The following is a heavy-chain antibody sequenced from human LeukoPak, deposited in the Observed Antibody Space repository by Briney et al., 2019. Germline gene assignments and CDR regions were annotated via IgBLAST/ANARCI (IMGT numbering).Heavy chain of an antibody. CDR2: ISSGGDII. CDR1: GFTFTDHY. Sequence: GGSLRLSCVASGFTFTDHYMSWVRQAPGKGLEWVSYISSGGDIIYYADSVKGRFTISRDNAKNSLFLQMNSLRAEDTAVYYCTREDYYYASGRWAQGTLVTVSS. D-gene: IGHD3-10*01. J-gene: IGHJ4*02. CDR3: TREDYYYASGR. V-gene: IGHV3-11*04.